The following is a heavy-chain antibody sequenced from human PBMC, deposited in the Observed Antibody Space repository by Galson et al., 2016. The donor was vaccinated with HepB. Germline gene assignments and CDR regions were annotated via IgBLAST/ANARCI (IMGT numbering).Heavy chain of an antibody. CDR2: INPNSGGT. CDR1: GYTFADYY. J-gene: IGHJ4*02. Sequence: SVKVSCKASGYTFADYYIQWVRQAPGQGLEWMGWINPNSGGTNYAQKFQGWVTMTRDTSINTAYMELTRLRYDDTAVYYCARGEGPGRLGELSLPYWGQGTLVTVPS. CDR3: ARGEGPGRLGELSLPY. D-gene: IGHD3-16*02. V-gene: IGHV1-2*04.